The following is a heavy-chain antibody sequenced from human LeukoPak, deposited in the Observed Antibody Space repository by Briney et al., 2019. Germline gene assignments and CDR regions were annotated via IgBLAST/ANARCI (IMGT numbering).Heavy chain of an antibody. CDR1: GDSISSYS. D-gene: IGHD3-22*01. CDR2: IHYSGST. J-gene: IGHJ4*02. Sequence: PSETLSLTCTVSGDSISSYSWSWIRQPPGKGLEWIGYIHYSGSTNYNPSLKSRVTISVDTSKNQFSLKLSSVTAADTAVYYCARHRDNYDNSGYYGFDYWGQGTLVTVSS. CDR3: ARHRDNYDNSGYYGFDY. V-gene: IGHV4-59*08.